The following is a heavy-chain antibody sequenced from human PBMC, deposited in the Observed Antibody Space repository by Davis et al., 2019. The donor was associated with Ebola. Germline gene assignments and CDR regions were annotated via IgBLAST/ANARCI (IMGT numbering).Heavy chain of an antibody. CDR3: ASWEQQLVNYYYYYMDV. D-gene: IGHD6-13*01. V-gene: IGHV3-21*01. Sequence: GESLKISCAGSGFTVSSHSMNWVRQAPGKGLEWVSSISSSSSYIYYADSVKGRFTISRDNAKNSLYLQMNSLRAEDTAVYYCASWEQQLVNYYYYYMDVWGKGTTVTVSS. CDR2: ISSSSSYI. CDR1: GFTVSSHS. J-gene: IGHJ6*03.